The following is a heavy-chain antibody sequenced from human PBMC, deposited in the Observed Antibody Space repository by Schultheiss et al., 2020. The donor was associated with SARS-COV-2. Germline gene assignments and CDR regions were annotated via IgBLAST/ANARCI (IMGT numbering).Heavy chain of an antibody. CDR1: GFTFINAW. V-gene: IGHV3-15*01. CDR2: IKSKTDGGTT. Sequence: GGSLRLSCAASGFTFINAWMSWVRQAPGKGLEWVGRIKSKTDGGTTDYAAPVKGRFTISRDDSKNTVYLQMNSLKTEDTAVYYCANILTGTGFWGQGTLVTVSS. CDR3: ANILTGTGF. D-gene: IGHD3-9*01. J-gene: IGHJ4*02.